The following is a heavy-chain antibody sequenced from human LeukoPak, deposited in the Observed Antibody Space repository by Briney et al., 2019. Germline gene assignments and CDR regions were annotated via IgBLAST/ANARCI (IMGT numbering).Heavy chain of an antibody. J-gene: IGHJ6*02. D-gene: IGHD2-2*02. V-gene: IGHV3-30-3*01. Sequence: GRSLRLSCAASGFTFSSYAMHWVRQAPGKGLEWVAVISYDGSNKYYADSVKGRFTISRDNSKNTLYLQMNSLRAEDTAVYYCARDGQHIVVVPAAIRWDPWDYGMYVWGQGTTVTVSS. CDR2: ISYDGSNK. CDR3: ARDGQHIVVVPAAIRWDPWDYGMYV. CDR1: GFTFSSYA.